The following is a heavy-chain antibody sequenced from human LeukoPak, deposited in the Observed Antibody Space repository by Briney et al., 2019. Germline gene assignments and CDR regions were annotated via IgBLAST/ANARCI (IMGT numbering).Heavy chain of an antibody. D-gene: IGHD4-17*01. CDR2: IYYSGST. Sequence: SETLSLTCTVSGGSISSSSYYWGWIRQPPGKGLEWIGSIYYSGSTYYNPSLKSRVTISVDTSKNQFSLKLSSVTAADTAVYYCARLTTVTINALDIWGQGTMVAVSS. CDR3: ARLTTVTINALDI. V-gene: IGHV4-39*01. CDR1: GGSISSSSYY. J-gene: IGHJ3*02.